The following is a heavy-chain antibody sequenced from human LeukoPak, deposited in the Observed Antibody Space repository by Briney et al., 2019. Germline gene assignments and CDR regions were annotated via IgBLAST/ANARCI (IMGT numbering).Heavy chain of an antibody. CDR2: ISAYNGNT. D-gene: IGHD3-3*01. CDR1: GYTFTTYG. Sequence: ASVKVSCKASGYTFTTYGISWVRHAPGQRPEWRGWISAYNGNTNYAQKLQGRVTMTTDTSTSTAYMDPRRLRSDDAAVSYCARGQNTIFGVVILRNDAFDIWGQGTMVTVSS. J-gene: IGHJ3*02. CDR3: ARGQNTIFGVVILRNDAFDI. V-gene: IGHV1-18*01.